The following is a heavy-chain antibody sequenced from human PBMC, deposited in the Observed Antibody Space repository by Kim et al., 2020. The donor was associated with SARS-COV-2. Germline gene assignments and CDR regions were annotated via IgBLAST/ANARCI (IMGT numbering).Heavy chain of an antibody. D-gene: IGHD2-15*01. V-gene: IGHV3-33*01. Sequence: GGSLRLSCAASGFTFSSYGMHWVRQAPGKGLEWVAVIWYDGSNKYYADSVKGRFTISRDNSKNTLYLQMNSLRAEDTAVYYCARGRGPISKLLLSAFDIWGQGTMVTVSS. CDR1: GFTFSSYG. J-gene: IGHJ3*02. CDR2: IWYDGSNK. CDR3: ARGRGPISKLLLSAFDI.